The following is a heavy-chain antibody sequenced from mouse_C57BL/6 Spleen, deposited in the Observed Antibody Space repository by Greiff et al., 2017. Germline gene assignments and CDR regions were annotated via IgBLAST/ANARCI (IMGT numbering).Heavy chain of an antibody. CDR1: GFTFSDYY. CDR2: ISNGGGST. Sequence: EVKLVESGGGLVQPGGSLKLSCAASGFTFSDYYMYWVRQTPEKRLEWVAYISNGGGSTYYPDTVKGRFTISRDNAKNTLYLQMSRLKSEDTAMYYCALTGTGYAMDYWGQGTSVTVSS. V-gene: IGHV5-12*01. CDR3: ALTGTGYAMDY. J-gene: IGHJ4*01. D-gene: IGHD4-1*01.